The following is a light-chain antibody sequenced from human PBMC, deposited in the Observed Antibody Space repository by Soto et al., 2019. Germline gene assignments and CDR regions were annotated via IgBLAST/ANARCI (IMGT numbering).Light chain of an antibody. CDR3: QQYNNWTLT. J-gene: IGKJ4*02. CDR1: QSVSSN. CDR2: GAS. V-gene: IGKV3-15*01. Sequence: EIVMTQSPATLSVSPGERATLSCRASQSVSSNLAWYQQKPGQAPRLLIYGASTRATGIPARFSGSGSGTEFTLTISSLQSEDFAVDYCQQYNNWTLTFGGGTKVEIK.